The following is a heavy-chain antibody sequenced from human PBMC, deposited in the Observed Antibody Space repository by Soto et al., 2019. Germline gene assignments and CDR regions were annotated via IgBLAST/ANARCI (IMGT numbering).Heavy chain of an antibody. CDR1: GFTFSSYA. Sequence: QVQLVESGGGVVQPGRSLRLSCAASGFTFSSYAMHWVRQAPGKGLEWVAVISYDGSNKYYADSVKGRFTISRDNSKNTLYLQMNSLRAEDTAVYYCSAGYDSSGYYYPSSEAFDIWGQGTIVSVSS. CDR3: SAGYDSSGYYYPSSEAFDI. D-gene: IGHD3-22*01. V-gene: IGHV3-30-3*01. J-gene: IGHJ3*02. CDR2: ISYDGSNK.